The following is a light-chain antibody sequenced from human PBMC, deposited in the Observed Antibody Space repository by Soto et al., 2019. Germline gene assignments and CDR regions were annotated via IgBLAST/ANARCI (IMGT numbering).Light chain of an antibody. CDR2: ENN. J-gene: IGLJ1*01. CDR3: QSYDSSLSGYV. V-gene: IGLV1-40*01. Sequence: QAVVTQPPSVSEAPGQRVTISCTGSSSNIGAGYEAHWYQQVPGTAPKLLIYENNNRPSGVPDRFSGSKSGTSASLAITGLKAEDEAEYYCQSYDSSLSGYVFGTGTKLTVL. CDR1: SSNIGAGYE.